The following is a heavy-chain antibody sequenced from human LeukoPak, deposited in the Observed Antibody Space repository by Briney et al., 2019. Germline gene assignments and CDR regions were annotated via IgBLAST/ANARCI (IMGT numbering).Heavy chain of an antibody. V-gene: IGHV4-39*01. CDR2: IYYSGST. D-gene: IGHD2-21*02. CDR1: GGSISSSNYY. Sequence: PSETLSLTCTVSGGSISSSNYYWDWIRQPPGKGLEWIGTIYYSGSTYYNPSLKSRVTISVDTSNNQFSLKLSSVTAADTAVYYCARHDSGDFNFNYWGQGTLVTVSS. CDR3: ARHDSGDFNFNY. J-gene: IGHJ4*02.